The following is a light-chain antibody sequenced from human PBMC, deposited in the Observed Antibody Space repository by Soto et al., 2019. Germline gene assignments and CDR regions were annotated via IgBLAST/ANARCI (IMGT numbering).Light chain of an antibody. CDR1: SSDIGSYNL. CDR2: DGN. CDR3: CSYAGTSTSV. V-gene: IGLV2-23*01. Sequence: QTVLTQPASVSGSPGQSITISCTGTSSDIGSYNLFSWYQQHPGEAPKLIIYDGNKRPSGVSDCFSATKSGNTASLTISGLQADDEAYYYGCSYAGTSTSVFGGGTKLTVL. J-gene: IGLJ3*02.